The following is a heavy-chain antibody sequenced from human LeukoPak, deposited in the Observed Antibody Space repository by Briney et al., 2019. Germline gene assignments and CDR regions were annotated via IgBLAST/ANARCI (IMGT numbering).Heavy chain of an antibody. Sequence: GGSLRLSYAGSGFTFRSFGMSWVRQAPGKGLEWVSAISGSGGSTYYADSVKGRFAISTDNSKNTLYLQMNSLRVEDTAVYFCAARKVRGVWFYLDYWGQGTLVTVSS. J-gene: IGHJ4*02. CDR1: GFTFRSFG. V-gene: IGHV3-23*01. CDR3: AARKVRGVWFYLDY. D-gene: IGHD3-10*01. CDR2: ISGSGGST.